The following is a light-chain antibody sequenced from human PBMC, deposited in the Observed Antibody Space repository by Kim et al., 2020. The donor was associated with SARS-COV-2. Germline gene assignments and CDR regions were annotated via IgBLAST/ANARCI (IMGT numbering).Light chain of an antibody. CDR3: YSATDNIGI. Sequence: SYELTQPSSVSVSPGQTARITCSGDVLAKKYARWFQQKPGQVPMLVIYKDSERPSGIPERFSGSSSGTAVTLTISGAQVEDEADYYCYSATDNIGIFGGGTQLTVL. CDR2: KDS. J-gene: IGLJ2*01. V-gene: IGLV3-27*01. CDR1: VLAKKY.